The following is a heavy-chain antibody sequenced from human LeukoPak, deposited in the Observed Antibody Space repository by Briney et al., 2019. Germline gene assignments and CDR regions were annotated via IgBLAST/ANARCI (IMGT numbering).Heavy chain of an antibody. CDR2: IYYSGST. J-gene: IGHJ4*02. V-gene: IGHV4-59*08. Sequence: SETLSLTCTVSGGSISGYYWSWIRQPPGKGLEWIGYIYYSGSTNYNPSLKSRVTISVDTSKNQFSLKLSSVTAADTAVYYCARRSAGATHFDHWGQGTLVTVSS. D-gene: IGHD1-26*01. CDR3: ARRSAGATHFDH. CDR1: GGSISGYY.